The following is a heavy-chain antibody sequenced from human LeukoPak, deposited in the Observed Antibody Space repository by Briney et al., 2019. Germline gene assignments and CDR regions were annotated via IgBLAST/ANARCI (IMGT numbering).Heavy chain of an antibody. CDR1: GGSISSYY. CDR3: ARGVYIAAAQYAY. Sequence: SETLSLTCTVSGGSISSYYWSWIRQPPGKGLEWVGYIYYSGTTKYNPSLKSRVSISVDTSKNQFSLKLSSVTAADTAVYYCARGVYIAAAQYAYWGQGTLVTVST. D-gene: IGHD6-13*01. CDR2: IYYSGTT. V-gene: IGHV4-59*01. J-gene: IGHJ4*02.